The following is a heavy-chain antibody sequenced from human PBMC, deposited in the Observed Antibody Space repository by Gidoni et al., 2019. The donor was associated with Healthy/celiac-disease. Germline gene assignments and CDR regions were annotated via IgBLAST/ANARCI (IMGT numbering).Heavy chain of an antibody. D-gene: IGHD2-15*01. J-gene: IGHJ5*02. CDR2: IYPGDSDT. Sequence: EVQLVQSGAEVKKPGESLNISCKGSGYSFTSYWIGWVRQLPGKGLEWMGIIYPGDSDTRYSPSFQGQVTISADKSISTAYLQWSSLKASDTAMYYCARRGGYCSGGSCYSWFDPWGQGTLVTVSS. CDR3: ARRGGYCSGGSCYSWFDP. CDR1: GYSFTSYW. V-gene: IGHV5-51*01.